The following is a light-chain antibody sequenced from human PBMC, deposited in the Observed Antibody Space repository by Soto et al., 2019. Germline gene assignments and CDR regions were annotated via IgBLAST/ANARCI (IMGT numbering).Light chain of an antibody. Sequence: QSALTQPASVSVSPGQSITISCTGTSSDIGAYNYVSWYQQHPGEAPKLLIYEVTYRPSGVSDRFSGSKSAYTASLTISGLQPEDEADYYCSSYTTSSTRVFGTGTKVTVL. J-gene: IGLJ1*01. V-gene: IGLV2-14*01. CDR1: SSDIGAYNY. CDR3: SSYTTSSTRV. CDR2: EVT.